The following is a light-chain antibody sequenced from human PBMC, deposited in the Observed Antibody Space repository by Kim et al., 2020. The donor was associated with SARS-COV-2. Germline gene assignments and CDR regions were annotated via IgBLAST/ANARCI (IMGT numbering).Light chain of an antibody. CDR1: SSDVGGYNY. J-gene: IGLJ2*01. Sequence: SITISSTGTSSDVGGYNYVSWYQQHPGKAPKLMIYDVSNRPSGVSNRFSGSKSGNTASLTISGLQAEDEADYYCSSYTSSSTLVVFGGGTQLTVL. CDR2: DVS. V-gene: IGLV2-14*03. CDR3: SSYTSSSTLVV.